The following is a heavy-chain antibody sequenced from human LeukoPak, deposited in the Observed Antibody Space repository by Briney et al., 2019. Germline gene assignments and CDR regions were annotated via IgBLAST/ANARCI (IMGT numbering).Heavy chain of an antibody. CDR2: IVVGSGNT. Sequence: SVKVSCKASGFTFTSSAVQWVRQARGQRLGWIGWIVVGSGNTNYAQKFQERVTITRDMSTSTAYMELSSLRSEGTAVYYCAADCSGGSCYPNWFDPWGQGTLVTVSS. CDR3: AADCSGGSCYPNWFDP. CDR1: GFTFTSSA. J-gene: IGHJ5*02. D-gene: IGHD2-15*01. V-gene: IGHV1-58*01.